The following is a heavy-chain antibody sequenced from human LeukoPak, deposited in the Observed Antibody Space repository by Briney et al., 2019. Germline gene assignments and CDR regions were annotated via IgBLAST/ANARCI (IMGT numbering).Heavy chain of an antibody. CDR1: GYTFTCYY. V-gene: IGHV1-2*02. J-gene: IGHJ3*01. CDR3: ARGSPFSGKKGFEL. CDR2: LNPSTGAT. Sequence: ASVKVSCKASGYTFTCYYLHWVRLAPGQGLEWMGWLNPSTGATNSAQRFQGRVTLTSDTSITTAYMELSRLTSDDTTVYYCARGSPFSGKKGFELWGQGTMVTVSS.